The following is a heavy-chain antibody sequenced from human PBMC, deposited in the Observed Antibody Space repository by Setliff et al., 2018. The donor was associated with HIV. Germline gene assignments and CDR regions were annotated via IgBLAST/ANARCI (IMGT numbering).Heavy chain of an antibody. V-gene: IGHV1-69*13. D-gene: IGHD5-12*01. CDR3: ARGATITYYFDY. CDR1: GGTFKNLA. J-gene: IGHJ4*02. Sequence: SVKVSCKASGGTFKNLAISWVRQAPGQGLEWMGGVIPSFATANCAQKFQGRITVTADESTSTAYMELSSLRSEDTAVYYCARGATITYYFDYWGQGTLVTVSS. CDR2: VIPSFATA.